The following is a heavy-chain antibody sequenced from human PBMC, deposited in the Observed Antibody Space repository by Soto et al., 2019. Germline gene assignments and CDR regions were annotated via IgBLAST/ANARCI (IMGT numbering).Heavy chain of an antibody. CDR2: IYYSGST. CDR3: ARDRSSGYEPYYYYGMDV. V-gene: IGHV4-59*01. Sequence: SETLSLTCTVSGGSISSYYWSWSRQPPGKGLEWIGYIYYSGSTNYNPSLKSRVTISVDTSKNQFSLKLSSVTAADTAVYYCARDRSSGYEPYYYYGMDVWGQGTTVTVSS. CDR1: GGSISSYY. D-gene: IGHD3-22*01. J-gene: IGHJ6*02.